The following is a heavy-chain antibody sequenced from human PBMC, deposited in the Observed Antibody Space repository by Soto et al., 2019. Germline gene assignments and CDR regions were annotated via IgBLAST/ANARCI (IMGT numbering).Heavy chain of an antibody. CDR2: IYYDGST. Sequence: SETLSLTCTVSGGSIRGGHYYWSWIRHHPGKGLEWIGYIYYDGSTYYNPSLKSRVTISLDTSQNQFSLNLSSVTAADTAVYYCARDGGYYSTDYWGQGTLVTVSS. CDR1: GGSIRGGHYY. CDR3: ARDGGYYSTDY. J-gene: IGHJ4*02. D-gene: IGHD1-1*01. V-gene: IGHV4-31*03.